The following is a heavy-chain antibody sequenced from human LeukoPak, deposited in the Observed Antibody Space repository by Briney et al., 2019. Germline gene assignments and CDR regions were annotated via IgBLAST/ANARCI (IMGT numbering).Heavy chain of an antibody. V-gene: IGHV3-66*01. CDR3: AKDHPDALNWNPNWFDP. J-gene: IGHJ5*02. CDR1: GFTVSSSY. Sequence: PGGSLRLSCAASGFTVSSSYMSWVRQAPGKGLEWVSIIYSGGSTYYADSVEGRFTISRDNSRNTLYLQMNSLRAEDTAVYYCAKDHPDALNWNPNWFDPWGQGTLVTVSS. CDR2: IYSGGST. D-gene: IGHD1-1*01.